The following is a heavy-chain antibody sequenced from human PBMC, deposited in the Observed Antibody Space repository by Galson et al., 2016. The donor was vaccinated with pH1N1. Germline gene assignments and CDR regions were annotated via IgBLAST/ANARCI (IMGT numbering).Heavy chain of an antibody. J-gene: IGHJ6*02. CDR1: GGTLSRHT. Sequence: SVKVSCKASGGTLSRHTISWVRQAPGQRLEWMGRILPIVGITNYAQKLQGRVTIIADRFTSTVSMELSGLTSDDTAVYYCATETGSSGIDVWDQGTTVTVSS. V-gene: IGHV1-69*02. D-gene: IGHD2-15*01. CDR3: ATETGSSGIDV. CDR2: ILPIVGIT.